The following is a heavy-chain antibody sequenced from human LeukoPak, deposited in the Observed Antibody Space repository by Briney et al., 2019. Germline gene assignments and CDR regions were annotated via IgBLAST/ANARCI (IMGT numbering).Heavy chain of an antibody. CDR1: GYSISSGYY. D-gene: IGHD4-23*01. J-gene: IGHJ4*02. V-gene: IGHV4-38-2*02. CDR2: IYHSGST. CDR3: ARVGYGGILDY. Sequence: SETLSLTCTVSGYSISSGYYWGWIRQPPWKGLEWIGSIYHSGSTYYNPSLKSRVTISVDTSKNQFSLKLSSVTAADTAVYYCARVGYGGILDYWGQGTLVTVSS.